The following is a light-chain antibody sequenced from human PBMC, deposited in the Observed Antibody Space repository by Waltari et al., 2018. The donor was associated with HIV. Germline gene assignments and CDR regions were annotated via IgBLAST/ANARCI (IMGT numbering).Light chain of an antibody. CDR2: GAS. CDR1: PSVTSNS. J-gene: IGKJ1*01. Sequence: EIVLTQSPGTLSLSPGERATPSCRASPSVTSNSLAWFQQKPGQAHSLLIYGASSRATGTPDSVIAGGSGTDFTLTISGLEPEDFAVYFFHQYGSSPWTFGQGAKMEIK. CDR3: HQYGSSPWT. V-gene: IGKV3-20*01.